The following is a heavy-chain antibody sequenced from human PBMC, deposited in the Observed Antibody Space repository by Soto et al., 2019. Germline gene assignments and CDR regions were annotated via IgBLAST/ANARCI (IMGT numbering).Heavy chain of an antibody. CDR2: ISGSGGSR. V-gene: IGHV3-23*01. CDR3: AKGERGIYYKQRLDV. J-gene: IGHJ6*02. Sequence: PGGSLRLSCAASGYIFDSYAMSWVRQAPGKGLEWVSTISGSGGSRYYADSVKGRFTISRDNSKSTLYLQMNSLRDEDTAIYYCAKGERGIYYKQRLDVWGQGTTVTVSS. CDR1: GYIFDSYA. D-gene: IGHD1-26*01.